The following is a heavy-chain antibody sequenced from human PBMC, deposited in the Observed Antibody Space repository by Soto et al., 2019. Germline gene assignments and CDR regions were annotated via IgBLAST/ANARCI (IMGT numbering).Heavy chain of an antibody. CDR1: GFTFSDYY. CDR3: ARSVSHRSFDY. D-gene: IGHD3-16*02. CDR2: ISSSGSTI. J-gene: IGHJ4*02. Sequence: GGAMRLSCAASGFTFSDYYMSWIRQAPGKGLEWVSYISSSGSTIYYADSVKGRFTISRANAKNSLYLQMNSLRAEDTAVYYCARSVSHRSFDYWGQGTLVTVSS. V-gene: IGHV3-11*01.